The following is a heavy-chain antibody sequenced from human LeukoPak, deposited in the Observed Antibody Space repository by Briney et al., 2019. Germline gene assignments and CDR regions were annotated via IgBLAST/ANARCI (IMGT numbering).Heavy chain of an antibody. CDR3: ATRSSGTNYYYYYGMDV. CDR1: GYTFTDYY. D-gene: IGHD6-19*01. V-gene: IGHV1-2*02. Sequence: ASVKASCKASGYTFTDYYIYWVRQAPGQGLEWMGWINPNSGGTNYPQRFQGRVTMTRDTSITTAYMELSSLTADDTAVYYCATRSSGTNYYYYYGMDVWGQGTTVTVS. J-gene: IGHJ6*02. CDR2: INPNSGGT.